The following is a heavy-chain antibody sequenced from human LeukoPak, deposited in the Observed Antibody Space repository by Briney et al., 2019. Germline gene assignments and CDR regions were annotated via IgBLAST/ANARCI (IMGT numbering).Heavy chain of an antibody. J-gene: IGHJ4*02. D-gene: IGHD3-9*01. CDR3: AREQFYDISTVDY. CDR2: INHSGIT. Sequence: SETLSLTCGVYGGSYSDYYWSWIRQPPGKGLEWIGEINHSGITNYNPSLKSRVTISLDTSKNQFSLKLSSVTAADTAVYYCAREQFYDISTVDYWGQGTLVTVSS. V-gene: IGHV4-34*01. CDR1: GGSYSDYY.